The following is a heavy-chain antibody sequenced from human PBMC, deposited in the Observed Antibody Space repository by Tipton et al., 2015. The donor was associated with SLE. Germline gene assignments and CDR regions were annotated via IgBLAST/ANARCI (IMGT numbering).Heavy chain of an antibody. V-gene: IGHV4-59*08. CDR2: INYSGNT. D-gene: IGHD4-23*01. CDR3: ARGTVGIGRGSDY. CDR1: GASISTYY. Sequence: TLSLTCTVSGASISTYYWSWVRQPPGRGLEWIGEINYSGNTKYNPSLKSRVSMSVDTSKKHFSLRLSSVTAADTAVYYCARGTVGIGRGSDYWGQGTLVTVSS. J-gene: IGHJ4*02.